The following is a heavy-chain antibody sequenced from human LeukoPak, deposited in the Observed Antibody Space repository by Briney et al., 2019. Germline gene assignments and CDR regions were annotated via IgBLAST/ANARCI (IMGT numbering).Heavy chain of an antibody. J-gene: IGHJ4*02. CDR1: GLTFNNQD. Sequence: GGSLRLSCVASGLTFNNQDMHWVRQSAGKGLERVSAIGVDDDTYYSASVKGRFAISRNNAKNTLYLQMNSLRAEDTAVYYCARTMTGAFFDYWGQGALVTVSS. D-gene: IGHD3-9*01. CDR3: ARTMTGAFFDY. CDR2: IGVDDDT. V-gene: IGHV3-13*01.